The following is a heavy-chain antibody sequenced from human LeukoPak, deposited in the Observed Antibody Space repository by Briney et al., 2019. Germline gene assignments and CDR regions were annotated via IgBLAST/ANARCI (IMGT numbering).Heavy chain of an antibody. CDR1: GFTFRSSA. Sequence: GGSLRLSCAASGFTFRSSAMSWVRQAPGKGLEWVSTISGSGGTTYYADSVKGRFTISRDNSKNTLYLQMNSLRAEDTAVYYCAKGSRMVWHAFDIWGQGTMVTVSS. V-gene: IGHV3-23*01. D-gene: IGHD2-8*01. CDR2: ISGSGGTT. CDR3: AKGSRMVWHAFDI. J-gene: IGHJ3*02.